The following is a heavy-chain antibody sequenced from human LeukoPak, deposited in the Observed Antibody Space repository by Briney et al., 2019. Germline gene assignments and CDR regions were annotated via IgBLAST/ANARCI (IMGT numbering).Heavy chain of an antibody. CDR3: ARDTKGYDSSGYFISGYYGMDV. V-gene: IGHV3-53*01. CDR1: GFIVSNNY. Sequence: GGSLRLSCAASGFIVSNNYMNWVRQASGKGLEWVSVIYSGSSTYYADSVKGRFTISRDKSKNTLYLQMNSLRVEDTAVYYCARDTKGYDSSGYFISGYYGMDVWGRGTTVTVSS. J-gene: IGHJ6*02. D-gene: IGHD3-22*01. CDR2: IYSGSST.